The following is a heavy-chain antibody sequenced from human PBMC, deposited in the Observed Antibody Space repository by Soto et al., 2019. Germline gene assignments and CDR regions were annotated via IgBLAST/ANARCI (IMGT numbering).Heavy chain of an antibody. CDR1: GFTFSNAW. CDR2: IKSKTVGGTT. Sequence: PGGSLRLSCAASGFTFSNAWMSWVRQAPGKGLEWVGRIKSKTVGGTTDFAAPVKGRFTISRDNSKNTLYLQMNSLGAEDTVLYFCARDCYDFWSGYGYGMDVWGQGTTVTVSS. D-gene: IGHD3-3*01. J-gene: IGHJ6*02. CDR3: ARDCYDFWSGYGYGMDV. V-gene: IGHV3-15*01.